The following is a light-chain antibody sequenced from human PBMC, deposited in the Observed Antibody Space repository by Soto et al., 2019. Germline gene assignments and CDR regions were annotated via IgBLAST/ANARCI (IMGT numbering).Light chain of an antibody. CDR2: RAS. CDR1: QTIGSW. CDR3: QEYKSYSPYT. V-gene: IGKV1-5*03. Sequence: DIQLTQFPSTLSASIGDRVTITCRATQTIGSWLAWYQQKPGKAPTLLPYRASSLETGVPSRCSGSGSGTEFTLTISSLQPDDFASYYCQEYKSYSPYTFGQGTRLEIK. J-gene: IGKJ2*01.